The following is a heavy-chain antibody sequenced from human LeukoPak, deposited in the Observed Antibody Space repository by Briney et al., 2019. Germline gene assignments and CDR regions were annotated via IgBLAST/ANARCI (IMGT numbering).Heavy chain of an antibody. CDR2: IYHSGST. CDR3: ARDLVGIVGATTLEGWFDP. CDR1: GYSISSGYY. D-gene: IGHD1-26*01. V-gene: IGHV4-38-2*02. J-gene: IGHJ5*02. Sequence: SETLSLTCTVSGYSISSGYYWGWIRQPPGKGLEWIGSIYHSGSTYYNPSLKSRVTISVDTSKNQFSLKLSSVTAADTAVYYCARDLVGIVGATTLEGWFDPWGQGTLVTVSS.